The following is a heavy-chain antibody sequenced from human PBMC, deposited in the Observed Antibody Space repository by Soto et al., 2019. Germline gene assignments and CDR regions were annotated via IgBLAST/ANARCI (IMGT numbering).Heavy chain of an antibody. CDR2: IYYSGST. D-gene: IGHD3-10*01. Sequence: PSETLSLTCTVFGGSISSGDYYWSWIRQPPGKGLEWIGYIYYSGSTYYNPSLKSRVTISVDTSKNQFSLKLSSVTAADTAVYYCARDPVLLWFGRYGMDVWGQGTTVTVSS. CDR1: GGSISSGDYY. J-gene: IGHJ6*02. CDR3: ARDPVLLWFGRYGMDV. V-gene: IGHV4-30-4*01.